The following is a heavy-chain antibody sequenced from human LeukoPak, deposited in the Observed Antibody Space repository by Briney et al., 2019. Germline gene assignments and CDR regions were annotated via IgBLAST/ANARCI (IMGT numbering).Heavy chain of an antibody. CDR1: GGSVSGFY. V-gene: IGHV4-59*02. CDR2: VYYSGST. Sequence: SETLSLTCTVSGGSVSGFYWSWIRQPPGKGLEWIGSVYYSGSTNYNPSLKSRVTISLDTSKTQFSLKLSSVTAADTAVYYCARARSSGYPDYWGQGTLVTVSS. D-gene: IGHD3-22*01. CDR3: ARARSSGYPDY. J-gene: IGHJ4*02.